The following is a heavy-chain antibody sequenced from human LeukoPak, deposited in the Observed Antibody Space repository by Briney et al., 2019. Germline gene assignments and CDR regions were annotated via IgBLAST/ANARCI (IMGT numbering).Heavy chain of an antibody. J-gene: IGHJ4*02. CDR2: ISYIGTT. CDR1: GDSFGSHY. Sequence: KPSETLSLTCAVSGDSFGSHYWTWIRQPPGRGLEWIGYISYIGTTNYNPSLKSRVTISIDTSKNQFSLKLSSVTTADTAVYYCARVLGPYFDYWGQGTLVTVSS. CDR3: ARVLGPYFDY. D-gene: IGHD7-27*01. V-gene: IGHV4-59*11.